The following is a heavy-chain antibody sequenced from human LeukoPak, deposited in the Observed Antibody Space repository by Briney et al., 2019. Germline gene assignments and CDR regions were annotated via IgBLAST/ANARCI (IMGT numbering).Heavy chain of an antibody. Sequence: ASVKLSCKASGYTFTSYGISWVRQAPGQGVEWMGWISAYNGNTNYAQKLQGRVTMTTATSTSTAYMALRSLRSDDTAVYYCASDHRPGYYLYYFDYWGQGTLVTVSS. CDR1: GYTFTSYG. V-gene: IGHV1-18*01. CDR2: ISAYNGNT. J-gene: IGHJ4*02. CDR3: ASDHRPGYYLYYFDY. D-gene: IGHD3-22*01.